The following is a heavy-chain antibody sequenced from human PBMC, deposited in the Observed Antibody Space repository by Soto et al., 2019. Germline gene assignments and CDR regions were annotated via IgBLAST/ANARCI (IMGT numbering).Heavy chain of an antibody. Sequence: SETLSLTCTVSGRSVSSGSYYWSWIRQPPGKGLEWMGYIKYSRSTSYNPSLKRRVTISVDTSKNQFSLKLSSVTAADTAVYYWAREAQRGYSYGSDYFDYWGQGTLVTVSS. D-gene: IGHD5-18*01. CDR1: GRSVSSGSYY. J-gene: IGHJ4*02. CDR2: IKYSRST. CDR3: AREAQRGYSYGSDYFDY. V-gene: IGHV4-61*01.